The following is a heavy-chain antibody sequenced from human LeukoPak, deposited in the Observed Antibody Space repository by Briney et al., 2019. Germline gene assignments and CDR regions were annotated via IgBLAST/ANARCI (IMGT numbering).Heavy chain of an antibody. CDR1: GFTVVDYY. Sequence: GGSLRLACAASGFTVVDYYMSCIRQAPGKGLGWVSYISSSGSTIYYAESVKGRFTISRDNAKNSLYLQMNSLRAEDKAVYYCASRTKTVEMATITGWYFDLWGRGTLVTVSS. CDR3: ASRTKTVEMATITGWYFDL. V-gene: IGHV3-11*01. CDR2: ISSSGSTI. D-gene: IGHD5-24*01. J-gene: IGHJ2*01.